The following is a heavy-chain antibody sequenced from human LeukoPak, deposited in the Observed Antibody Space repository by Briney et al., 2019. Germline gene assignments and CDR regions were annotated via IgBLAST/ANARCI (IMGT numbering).Heavy chain of an antibody. Sequence: VASVKVSCKASGYTFTGYYMHWVRQAPGQGLEWMGWINPNSGGTNYAQKFQGGVTMTRDTSISTAYMELSRLRSDDTAVYYCARDPYSSSWPYYYYYMDVWGKGTTVTVSS. CDR2: INPNSGGT. V-gene: IGHV1-2*02. CDR1: GYTFTGYY. D-gene: IGHD6-13*01. CDR3: ARDPYSSSWPYYYYYMDV. J-gene: IGHJ6*03.